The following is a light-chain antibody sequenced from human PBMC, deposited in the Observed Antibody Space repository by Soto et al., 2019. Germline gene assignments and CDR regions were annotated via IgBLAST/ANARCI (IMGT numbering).Light chain of an antibody. CDR3: GPFGANNHFL. Sequence: QSALTQPPSASGSPGQSVTISCTGTSSDVGGYNYVSWYQQHPGKAPKVMIYEVSKRPSGLPDRFSGSKSGNTASLTVSGLRSEDEVDYSCGPFGANNHFLFGGGSRWTVL. CDR2: EVS. V-gene: IGLV2-8*01. CDR1: SSDVGGYNY. J-gene: IGLJ2*01.